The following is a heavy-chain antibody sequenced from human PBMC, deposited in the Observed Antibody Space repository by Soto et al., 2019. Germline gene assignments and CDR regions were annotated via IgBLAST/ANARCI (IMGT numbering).Heavy chain of an antibody. J-gene: IGHJ3*02. CDR2: IYSGGST. CDR1: GFTVSSNY. Sequence: GGSLRLSCAASGFTVSSNYMSWVRQAPGKGLEWVSAIYSGGSTYYADSVKGRFTISRHNSKNTLYLQMNSLRAEDTAVYYCALAQNWGAFDIWGQGTMFTVS. V-gene: IGHV3-66*01. D-gene: IGHD7-27*01. CDR3: ALAQNWGAFDI.